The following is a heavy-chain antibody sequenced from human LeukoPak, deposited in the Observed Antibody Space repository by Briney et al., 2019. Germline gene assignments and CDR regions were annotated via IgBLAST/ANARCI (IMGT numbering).Heavy chain of an antibody. CDR2: IHYSGST. CDR3: ARSDSYGGNPYVWFDP. V-gene: IGHV4-59*01. Sequence: SETLSPTCIVSGVSIGSYYWTWIRQPPGKGLEWIGYIHYSGSTNYNPSLKSRVTISEDTSKSQFSLKLSSVTAADTAVYYCARSDSYGGNPYVWFDPWGQGTLVTVSS. J-gene: IGHJ5*02. D-gene: IGHD4-23*01. CDR1: GVSIGSYY.